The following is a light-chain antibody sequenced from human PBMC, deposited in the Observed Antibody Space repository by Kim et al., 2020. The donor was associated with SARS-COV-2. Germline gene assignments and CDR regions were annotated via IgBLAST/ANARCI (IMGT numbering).Light chain of an antibody. CDR3: TSHTSSSLYV. CDR2: DVS. J-gene: IGLJ1*01. CDR1: STNVGSYTY. Sequence: SITSHCPRTSTNVGSYTYLSWYQQHPGKTPKLMIYDVSNRPSGVSNRLSGSKSGNTASLSISGLQAEDEADYYCTSHTSSSLYVFGTGTKVTVL. V-gene: IGLV2-14*03.